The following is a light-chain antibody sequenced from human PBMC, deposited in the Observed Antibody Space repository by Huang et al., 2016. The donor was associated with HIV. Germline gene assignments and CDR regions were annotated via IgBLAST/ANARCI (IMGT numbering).Light chain of an antibody. CDR1: QGISNS. CDR3: QQYFTSPPLT. CDR2: AAS. J-gene: IGKJ4*01. Sequence: DIQMTQSPSSLSASVGDRVTITCRASQGISNSLAWYQQKPGRAPKLLVYAASRLGSGGPARFSVRGSGTDYTLPIRRLQPEDFTTYYCQQYFTSPPLTFGGGTKVEIK. V-gene: IGKV1-NL1*01.